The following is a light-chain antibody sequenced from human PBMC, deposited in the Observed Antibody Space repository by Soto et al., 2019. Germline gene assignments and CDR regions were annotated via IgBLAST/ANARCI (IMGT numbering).Light chain of an antibody. CDR2: AAS. Sequence: AIRMTQSPSSFSASTGDRVTITCRASQGISSYLAWYQQKPGKAPKLLIYAASTLQSGVPSRFSGSGSGTDFTLTISCLQSEDFETYYCQQYYSYPQTFGQGTKVDIK. V-gene: IGKV1-8*01. CDR1: QGISSY. J-gene: IGKJ1*01. CDR3: QQYYSYPQT.